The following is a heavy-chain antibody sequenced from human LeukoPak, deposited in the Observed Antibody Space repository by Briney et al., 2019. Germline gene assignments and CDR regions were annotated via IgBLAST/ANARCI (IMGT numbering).Heavy chain of an antibody. Sequence: GGSLRLSCTASGFTFSNSGMHWVRQALGKGLEWVTFIGHDGNNEQYAESVKGRFAISRDQSRTTVYLQMNSLRTEDTAFYYCAKDRFYDFDYWGQGTLVTVSS. CDR3: AKDRFYDFDY. CDR1: GFTFSNSG. D-gene: IGHD3-16*01. J-gene: IGHJ4*02. V-gene: IGHV3-30*02. CDR2: IGHDGNNE.